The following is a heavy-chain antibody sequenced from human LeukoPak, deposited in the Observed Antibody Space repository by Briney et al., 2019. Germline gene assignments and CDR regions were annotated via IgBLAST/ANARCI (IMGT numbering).Heavy chain of an antibody. J-gene: IGHJ4*02. CDR3: VRFAYGSDFFPGHY. CDR2: VYPGDSAT. D-gene: IGHD3/OR15-3a*01. V-gene: IGHV5-51*01. CDR1: GYIFANYW. Sequence: GESLKISCKGSGYIFANYWIGWVRQMPGKGLEWMGIVYPGDSATRYSPSFQGQVTISADRSITTAYLQWSSLKASDTAMYYCVRFAYGSDFFPGHYWGQGTRVIVSS.